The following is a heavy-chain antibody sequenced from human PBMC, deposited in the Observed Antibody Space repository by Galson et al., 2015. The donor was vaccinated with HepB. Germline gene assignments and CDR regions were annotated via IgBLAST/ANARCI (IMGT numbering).Heavy chain of an antibody. Sequence: SVKVSCKASGGTFSSYAISWVRQAPGQGLEWMGGIIPIFGTANYAQKFQGRVTITADESTSTAYMELSSLRSENTAVYYCAREQWELLGWFDPWGQGTLVTVSS. CDR2: IIPIFGTA. J-gene: IGHJ5*02. CDR1: GGTFSSYA. D-gene: IGHD1-26*01. CDR3: AREQWELLGWFDP. V-gene: IGHV1-69*13.